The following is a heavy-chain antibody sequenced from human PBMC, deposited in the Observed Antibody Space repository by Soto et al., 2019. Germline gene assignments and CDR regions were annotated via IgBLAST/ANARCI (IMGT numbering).Heavy chain of an antibody. D-gene: IGHD3-9*01. CDR1: GGSISSGGYS. J-gene: IGHJ4*02. CDR2: IYHSGGT. CDR3: ARGMAEEQIFYYFDY. V-gene: IGHV4-30-2*01. Sequence: TLSLTWAVSGGSISSGGYSWSWIRQPPGKGLEWIGYIYHSGGTYYNPSLKNRVTISVDASKSQFYLKLRSVTAADTAVYYCARGMAEEQIFYYFDYWGQGALVTVSS.